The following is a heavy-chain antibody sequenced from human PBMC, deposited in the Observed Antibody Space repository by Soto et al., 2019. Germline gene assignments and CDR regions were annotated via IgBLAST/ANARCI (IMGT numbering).Heavy chain of an antibody. V-gene: IGHV3-23*01. CDR1: GFTFSSHA. D-gene: IGHD3-3*01. J-gene: IGHJ6*02. CDR3: AKEFLGRGVPPLSFGMDV. Sequence: GGSLRLSCAASGFTFSSHAMSWVRQAPGQGLEWVSSISASGGSTFYADSVKGRFTISRDNSKNTLYPQMNSLRAEDTALYYCAKEFLGRGVPPLSFGMDVWGQGTTVTVCS. CDR2: ISASGGST.